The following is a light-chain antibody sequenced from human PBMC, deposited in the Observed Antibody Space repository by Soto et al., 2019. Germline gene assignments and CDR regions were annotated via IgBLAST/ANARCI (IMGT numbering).Light chain of an antibody. Sequence: DLQMTESASTLSASVIARVTITFXASQSVSGWLAWYQQKPGEAPKLLIYDASALPRGVPSRFSGSGSGTKFTLTIASLQPDDFATYYCQQYETFSGTFGPGSKVDI. J-gene: IGKJ1*01. V-gene: IGKV1-5*01. CDR3: QQYETFSGT. CDR1: QSVSGW. CDR2: DAS.